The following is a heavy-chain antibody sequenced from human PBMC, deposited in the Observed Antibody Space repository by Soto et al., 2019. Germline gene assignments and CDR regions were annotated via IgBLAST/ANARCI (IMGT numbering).Heavy chain of an antibody. Sequence: GGALRLSFSASVFPFSSYSMNWVRPVPGKGLEWVSSISSSSSYICYADSVKGRFTISRDNAKNSLYLQMNSLRAEDTAVYYCARAQISGYNPVGYWGQGNLVTFS. CDR2: ISSSSSYI. V-gene: IGHV3-21*01. D-gene: IGHD1-1*01. J-gene: IGHJ4*02. CDR1: VFPFSSYS. CDR3: ARAQISGYNPVGY.